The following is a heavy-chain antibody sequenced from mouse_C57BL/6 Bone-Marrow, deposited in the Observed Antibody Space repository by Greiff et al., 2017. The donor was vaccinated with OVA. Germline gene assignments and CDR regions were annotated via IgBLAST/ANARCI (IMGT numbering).Heavy chain of an antibody. V-gene: IGHV14-4*01. CDR2: IDPENGDT. J-gene: IGHJ2*01. Sequence: EVQLQQSGAELVRPGASVKLSCTASGFNIKDDYMHWVKQRPEQGLEWIGWIDPENGDTEYASKFQGKATITADTSSNTAYLQLSSLTSEDTAVCYCTALGPPWSWGQGTTLTVSS. D-gene: IGHD1-1*02. CDR1: GFNIKDDY. CDR3: TALGPPWS.